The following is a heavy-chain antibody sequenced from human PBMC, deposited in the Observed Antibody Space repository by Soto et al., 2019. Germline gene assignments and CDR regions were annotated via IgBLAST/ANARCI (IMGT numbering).Heavy chain of an antibody. Sequence: ASVKVSCKASGGTFSSYAISWVRQAPGQGLEWMGGIIPIFGTANYAQKFQGRVTITADESTSTAYMELSSLRSEDTAVYYCARVPDGYNSKLYYFDYWGQGTLVTVSS. V-gene: IGHV1-69*13. CDR2: IIPIFGTA. CDR1: GGTFSSYA. D-gene: IGHD5-12*01. CDR3: ARVPDGYNSKLYYFDY. J-gene: IGHJ4*02.